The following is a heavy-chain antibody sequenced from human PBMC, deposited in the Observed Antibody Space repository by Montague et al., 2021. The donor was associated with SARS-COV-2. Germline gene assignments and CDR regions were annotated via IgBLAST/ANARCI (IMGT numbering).Heavy chain of an antibody. D-gene: IGHD3-10*01. CDR3: AREGLSGSYYGFLDY. J-gene: IGHJ4*02. Sequence: SLRLSCAASGITFSSYAMHWVRQAPGKGLEWVAVKSYDGSNKYYADPVKGRFTISRDNSKNTLYLQMNSLRAEDTAVYYCAREGLSGSYYGFLDYWGQGTLVTVSS. CDR1: GITFSSYA. CDR2: KSYDGSNK. V-gene: IGHV3-30-3*01.